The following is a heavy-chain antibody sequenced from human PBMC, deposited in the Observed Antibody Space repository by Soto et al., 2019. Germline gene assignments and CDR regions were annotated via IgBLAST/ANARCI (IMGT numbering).Heavy chain of an antibody. CDR3: AKDMPYVDH. D-gene: IGHD2-2*01. V-gene: IGHV1-18*01. CDR2: ITPYNGQT. CDR1: GFTFTSYG. J-gene: IGHJ4*02. Sequence: QVQLVQSGAEVKKPGASVKVSCKASGFTFTSYGINWVRQAPGQGLEWMGWITPYNGQTKYAQKFQGRVTMTTEKSTGTAYMELRSQTSDDTAVYYCAKDMPYVDHWGQGTLVTVSS.